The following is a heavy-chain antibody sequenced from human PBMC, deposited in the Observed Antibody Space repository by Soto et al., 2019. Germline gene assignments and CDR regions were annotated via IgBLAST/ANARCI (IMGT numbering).Heavy chain of an antibody. CDR2: IYPGDSDT. V-gene: IGHV5-51*01. CDR1: GYSFTSYW. J-gene: IGHJ6*04. D-gene: IGHD5-12*01. CDR3: ARHWLSLQLASGTGLDGMDV. Sequence: PGESLKISCKGSGYSFTSYWIGWVRQMPWKGLEWMGIIYPGDSDTRYSPSFQGQVTISADKSISTAYLQWSSLKASDTAMYYCARHWLSLQLASGTGLDGMDVWGKGTTVTVSS.